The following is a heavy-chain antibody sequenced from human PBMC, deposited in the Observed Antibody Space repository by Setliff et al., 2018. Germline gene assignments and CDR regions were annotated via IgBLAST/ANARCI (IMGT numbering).Heavy chain of an antibody. J-gene: IGHJ4*02. V-gene: IGHV3-30*02. Sequence: GGSLRLSCAASGFAFSTYGMHWVRQAPGKGLEWVTFVRFDGSTKYYADSVKGRFTISRDNSKNTLYLQMNSLRAEDTAVYYCAKDVGFVVVQNIFDYWGQGTLVTVSS. D-gene: IGHD2-21*01. CDR1: GFAFSTYG. CDR2: VRFDGSTK. CDR3: AKDVGFVVVQNIFDY.